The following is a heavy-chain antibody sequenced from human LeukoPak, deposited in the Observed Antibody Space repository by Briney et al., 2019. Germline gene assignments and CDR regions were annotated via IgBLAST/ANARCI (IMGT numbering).Heavy chain of an antibody. D-gene: IGHD3-16*01. J-gene: IGHJ4*02. CDR3: ASGGHIDY. CDR2: INGDGSQK. V-gene: IGHV3-7*05. CDR1: GLKFSGFW. Sequence: TGGSLRLSCAATGLKFSGFWMSWVRQAPGKGLEWVANINGDGSQKNYVDSVKGRFTISRDNAKNSLYLQLNSLRAEDTAVYYCASGGHIDYCGQGSLVTVSS.